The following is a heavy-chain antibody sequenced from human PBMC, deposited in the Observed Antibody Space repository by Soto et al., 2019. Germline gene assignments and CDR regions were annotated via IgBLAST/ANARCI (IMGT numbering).Heavy chain of an antibody. V-gene: IGHV4-31*03. CDR1: CGSISSGGYY. J-gene: IGHJ6*02. CDR2: IYYSGST. Sequence: PSETLSLTCTVSCGSISSGGYYWSLMRQHPGKGLEWIGYIYYSGSTYYNPSLKSRVTISVDTSKNQFSLKLSSVTAADTAVYYCARAPCTNGVCSYYYGMDVWGQGTTVTVSS. D-gene: IGHD2-8*01. CDR3: ARAPCTNGVCSYYYGMDV.